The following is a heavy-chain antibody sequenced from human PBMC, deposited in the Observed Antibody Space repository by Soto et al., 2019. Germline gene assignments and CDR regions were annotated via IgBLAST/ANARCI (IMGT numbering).Heavy chain of an antibody. Sequence: GGSLRLSXAASGFTVSXXYMXXVXQAPGKXXEWVSVIYSGGSTYYADSVKGRFTISRDNSKNTLYLQMNSLRAEDTAVYYCARSGEYSSSSWIYYYYYGMDVWGQGTTVTVSS. D-gene: IGHD6-6*01. CDR3: ARSGEYSSSSWIYYYYYGMDV. CDR2: IYSGGST. V-gene: IGHV3-66*01. CDR1: GFTVSXXY. J-gene: IGHJ6*02.